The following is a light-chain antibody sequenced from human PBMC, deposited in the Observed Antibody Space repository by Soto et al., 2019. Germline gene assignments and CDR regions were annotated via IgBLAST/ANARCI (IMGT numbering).Light chain of an antibody. V-gene: IGLV1-40*01. CDR1: SSNIGAGYD. J-gene: IGLJ1*01. CDR2: GNT. Sequence: QAVVTQPPSVSGAPGQGVTISCTGSSSNIGAGYDVQWYQQLPGTAPKLLIYGNTNRPSGVPDRFSGSKSGTSASLAITGLQAEDEADYYCQSYDSSLSAHYVFGTGTKLTVL. CDR3: QSYDSSLSAHYV.